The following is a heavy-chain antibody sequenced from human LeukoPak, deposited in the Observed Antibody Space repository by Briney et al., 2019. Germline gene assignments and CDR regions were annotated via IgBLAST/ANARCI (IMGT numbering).Heavy chain of an antibody. CDR3: AKDAVGATAYYFDY. V-gene: IGHV3-33*06. J-gene: IGHJ4*02. CDR1: GFTFSSYG. D-gene: IGHD1-26*01. Sequence: GGSLRLSCAASGFTFSSYGMHWVRQAPGKGLEWVAVIWYDGSNKYYADSVKGRFTISRDNSKNTLYLQMNSLRAEDTAVYYCAKDAVGATAYYFDYWGQGTLVTVSS. CDR2: IWYDGSNK.